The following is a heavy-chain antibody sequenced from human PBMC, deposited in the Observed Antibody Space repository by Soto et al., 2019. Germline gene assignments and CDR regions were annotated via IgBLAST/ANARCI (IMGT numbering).Heavy chain of an antibody. CDR2: IVPFFGTA. CDR3: ASLSSTYEISGYFDY. CDR1: GGTFSNSV. D-gene: IGHD3-22*01. J-gene: IGHJ4*02. V-gene: IGHV1-69*06. Sequence: QVQLVQSGAEVKKPGSSVKVSCTASGGTFSNSVISWVRQAPGRGLEWMGGIVPFFGTANYALNFQGRVTITADKSTSTVYMDLSNLRSDDTAVYYCASLSSTYEISGYFDYWGQGTLVTVSS.